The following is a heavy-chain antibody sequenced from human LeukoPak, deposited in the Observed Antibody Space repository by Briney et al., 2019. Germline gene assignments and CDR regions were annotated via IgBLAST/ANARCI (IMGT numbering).Heavy chain of an antibody. V-gene: IGHV3-21*01. CDR3: ARVNGYSDY. CDR1: GFTFNNYG. CDR2: ISSSSSYI. D-gene: IGHD5-12*01. J-gene: IGHJ4*02. Sequence: PGGSLRLSCAASGFTFNNYGMNWVRQAPGKGLEWGSSISSSSSYIYYADSVKGRFTISRDNAKSSLYLQMNSLRAEDTAVYYCARVNGYSDYWGQGTLVTVSS.